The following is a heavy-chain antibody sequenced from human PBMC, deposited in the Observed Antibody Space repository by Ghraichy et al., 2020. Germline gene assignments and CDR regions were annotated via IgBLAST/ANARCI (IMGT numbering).Heavy chain of an antibody. J-gene: IGHJ4*02. CDR2: INENGENT. CDR3: AKLRSWYFHY. CDR1: GFTFNNYA. V-gene: IGHV3-23*01. Sequence: GGSLRLSCAASGFTFNNYAMSWVRLAPGKGLEWISAINENGENTYYADSVKGRFTISRDNSKNTLSLQMSSLRAEDTAVYYCAKLRSWYFHYWGQGTLVTVSS.